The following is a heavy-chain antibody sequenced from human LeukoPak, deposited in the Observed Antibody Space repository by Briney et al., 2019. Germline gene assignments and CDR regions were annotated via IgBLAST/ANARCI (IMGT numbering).Heavy chain of an antibody. D-gene: IGHD3-22*01. V-gene: IGHV3-43*01. CDR1: GFTLSRHP. CDR3: ARARGLIGGAFDI. Sequence: GGSLRLSCAASGFTLSRHPIFWVRQAPGKGLEWVSLISWDGDTTYYADSVKGRFTISRDNSKNSLYLLMNSLTTEDTALYYCARARGLIGGAFDIWGRGTMVTVSS. J-gene: IGHJ3*02. CDR2: ISWDGDTT.